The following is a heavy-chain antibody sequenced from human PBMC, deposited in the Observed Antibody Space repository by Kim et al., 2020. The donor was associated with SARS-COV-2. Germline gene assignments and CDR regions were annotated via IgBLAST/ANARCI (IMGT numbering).Heavy chain of an antibody. V-gene: IGHV4-59*12. CDR1: GNSISDYH. CDR2: IYFSGGT. Sequence: SETLSLTCTVSGNSISDYHWTWIRQPPGKRLEYIGSIYFSGGTDYNPSLKSRVTISVDTAKNQFSLNLSSVTAADTAVYYCARHFPRNPIFFDHWGHGTL. CDR3: ARHFPRNPIFFDH. D-gene: IGHD1-1*01. J-gene: IGHJ4*01.